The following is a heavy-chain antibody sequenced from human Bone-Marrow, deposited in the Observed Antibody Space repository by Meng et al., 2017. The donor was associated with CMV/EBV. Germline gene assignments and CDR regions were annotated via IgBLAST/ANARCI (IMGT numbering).Heavy chain of an antibody. V-gene: IGHV2-5*01. CDR1: VFSLSTSGVD. D-gene: IGHD1-7*01. CDR3: AHRPSGTTNNAFDI. J-gene: IGHJ3*02. CDR2: IYWNDDK. Sequence: GPTLVTHTQTLTLTCTSSVFSLSTSGVDVGWIRQPPGKALEWLAPIYWNDDKRYSPTLKSRLTITKDISKNQVVLTMTNMDTVDTATSYCAHRPSGTTNNAFDIWGQGTMVTVSS.